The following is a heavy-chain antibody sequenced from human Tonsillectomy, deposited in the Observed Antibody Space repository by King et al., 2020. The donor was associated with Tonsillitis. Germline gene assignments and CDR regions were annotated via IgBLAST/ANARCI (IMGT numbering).Heavy chain of an antibody. J-gene: IGHJ6*02. CDR1: GFTFSSYW. Sequence: EVQLVESGGGLVQPGGSLRLSCAASGFTFSSYWMHWVRQAPGKGLVWVSLINSDGSTTSYADSVKGRFTFSRDNAMNTLYLQMNSLRAEDTAVYYCARQLGRDYDYVWGSRETLDYYGMDVWGQGTTVTVSS. V-gene: IGHV3-74*01. CDR2: INSDGSTT. CDR3: ARQLGRDYDYVWGSRETLDYYGMDV. D-gene: IGHD3-16*01.